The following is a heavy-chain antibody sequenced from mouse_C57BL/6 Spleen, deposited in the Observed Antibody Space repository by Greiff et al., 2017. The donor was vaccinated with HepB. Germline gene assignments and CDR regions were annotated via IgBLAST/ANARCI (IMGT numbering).Heavy chain of an antibody. J-gene: IGHJ1*03. CDR3: ARNRDYGSLWYFDV. Sequence: VKLQESGPGLVQPSQSLSITCTVSGFSLTSYGVHWVRQSPGKGLEWLGVIWSGGSTDYNAAFISRLSISKDNSKSQVFFKMNSLQADDTAIYYCARNRDYGSLWYFDVWGTGTTVTVSS. CDR2: IWSGGST. V-gene: IGHV2-2*01. CDR1: GFSLTSYG. D-gene: IGHD1-1*01.